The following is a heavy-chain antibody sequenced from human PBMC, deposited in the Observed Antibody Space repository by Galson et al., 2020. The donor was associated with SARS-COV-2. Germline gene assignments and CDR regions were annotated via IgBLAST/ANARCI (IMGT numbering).Heavy chain of an antibody. J-gene: IGHJ4*02. CDR3: ARDWDYYDSSGLRCWAFDY. Sequence: ASVKVSCKASGYTFTGYYMHWVRQAPGQGLEWMGWINPNSGGTNYAQKFQGRVTMTRDTSISTAYMELSRLRSDDTAVYYCARDWDYYDSSGLRCWAFDYWGQGTLVTVSS. CDR1: GYTFTGYY. V-gene: IGHV1-2*02. CDR2: INPNSGGT. D-gene: IGHD3-22*01.